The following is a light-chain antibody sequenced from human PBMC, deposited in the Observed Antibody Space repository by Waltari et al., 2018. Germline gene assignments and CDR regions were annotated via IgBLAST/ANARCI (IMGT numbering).Light chain of an antibody. CDR2: RNK. CDR1: SNNVGNQG. Sequence: QAGLTQPPSVSKGLRQTATLTCTGNSNNVGNQGAAWLQQHQGHPPKLLSYRNKNWPSGISERFSASRSGNTASLTITGLQPEDEADYYCSAWDSSLSVHVFGTGTKVTVL. CDR3: SAWDSSLSVHV. J-gene: IGLJ1*01. V-gene: IGLV10-54*04.